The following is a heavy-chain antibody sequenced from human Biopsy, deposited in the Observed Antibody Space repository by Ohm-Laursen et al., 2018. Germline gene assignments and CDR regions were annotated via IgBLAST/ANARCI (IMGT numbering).Heavy chain of an antibody. CDR3: ARDAEEFDSSGPRFDY. CDR2: ISGSAGST. J-gene: IGHJ4*02. V-gene: IGHV3-23*01. CDR1: GFTFSNYA. D-gene: IGHD3-22*01. Sequence: SLRLSCAASGFTFSNYAMSWVRQAPGKGLEWVSAISGSAGSTNYADSVKGRFTISRDNSKNTLYLQLNSLRAEDTALYYCARDAEEFDSSGPRFDYWGQGTLVTVSS.